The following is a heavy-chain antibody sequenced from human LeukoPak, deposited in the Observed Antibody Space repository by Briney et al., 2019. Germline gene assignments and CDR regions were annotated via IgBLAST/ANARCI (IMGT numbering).Heavy chain of an antibody. D-gene: IGHD3-22*01. CDR2: IYHSGST. CDR3: ARLYYYDSTKFDY. CDR1: GGSISSSNW. V-gene: IGHV4-4*02. J-gene: IGHJ4*02. Sequence: SETLSLTCAVSGGSISSSNWWSWVRQPPGKGLEWIGEIYHSGSTNYNPSLKSRVTISVDTSKNQFSLKLSSVTAADTAVYYCARLYYYDSTKFDYWGQGTLVTVSS.